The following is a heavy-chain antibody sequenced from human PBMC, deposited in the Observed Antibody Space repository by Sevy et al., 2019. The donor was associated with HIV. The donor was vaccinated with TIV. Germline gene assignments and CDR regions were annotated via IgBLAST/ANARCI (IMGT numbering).Heavy chain of an antibody. V-gene: IGHV3-15*07. D-gene: IGHD1-26*01. CDR1: GFDFFNVW. J-gene: IGHJ4*02. CDR3: TTVLGWEGTSDY. Sequence: GGSLRLSCSASGFDFFNVWMNWVRQAPGKGLEWVGRIRSKADGGTADYAAPVKGRFIISRDDSENTLYLQMNSLRTEDTAIYYCTTVLGWEGTSDYWGQGTLVTVSS. CDR2: IRSKADGGTA.